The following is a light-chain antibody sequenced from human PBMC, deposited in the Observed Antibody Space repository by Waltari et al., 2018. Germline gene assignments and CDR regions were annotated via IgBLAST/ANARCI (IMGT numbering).Light chain of an antibody. CDR1: SSDLGGYNH. Sequence: QSALTQPASVSGSPGQSIAISCTGTSSDLGGYNHVSWYQQHPGKAPNLMIYDVSNRASGVSDRFAGAKSGNTASLTISRLQAEDEADYYCSSYTISDTYVFGTGTKVTV. J-gene: IGLJ1*01. V-gene: IGLV2-14*03. CDR3: SSYTISDTYV. CDR2: DVS.